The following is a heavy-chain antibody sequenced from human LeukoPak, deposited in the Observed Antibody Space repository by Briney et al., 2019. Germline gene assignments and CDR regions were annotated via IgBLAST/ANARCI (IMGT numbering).Heavy chain of an antibody. V-gene: IGHV3-30*18. J-gene: IGHJ4*02. D-gene: IGHD6-13*01. CDR3: AKDRAGAFDY. CDR1: GFTFSSYG. Sequence: PGGSLRLSCAASGFTFSSYGMHWVRQAPGKGLEWVAVISYDGSNKYYADSVKGRFTISRDNSKNTLYLQMNSLRAEDTAVYYYAKDRAGAFDYWGQGTLVTVSS. CDR2: ISYDGSNK.